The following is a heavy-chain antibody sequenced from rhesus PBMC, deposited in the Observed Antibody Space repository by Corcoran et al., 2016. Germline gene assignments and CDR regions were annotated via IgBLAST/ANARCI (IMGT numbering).Heavy chain of an antibody. CDR2: IFCDDYK. CDR3: SRQTYYNFWSGYYYFDY. Sequence: QVTLKESGPALVKPTQTLTLTCAISGFSLSTSGMGVGWIRQPPGKTLEWLAHIFCDDYKRYSTSLKIRLTISKDTYKIQVVLTITNMDPGDTATYYCSRQTYYNFWSGYYYFDYWGQGVLVTVSS. J-gene: IGHJ4*01. D-gene: IGHD3-3*01. CDR1: GFSLSTSGMG. V-gene: IGHV2-1*01.